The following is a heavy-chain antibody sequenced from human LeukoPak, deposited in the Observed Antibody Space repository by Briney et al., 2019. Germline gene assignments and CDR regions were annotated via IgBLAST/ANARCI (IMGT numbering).Heavy chain of an antibody. CDR3: ARASRYHKNTRFDY. CDR1: GDSVSSNSAA. CDR2: TYYRSKWYN. J-gene: IGHJ4*02. Sequence: SQTLSLTCAISGDSVSSNSAAWNWIRQSPSRGLEWLGRTYYRSKWYNDYAVSVKSRITINPGTSKNQFPLQLNSVTPEDTAVYYCARASRYHKNTRFDYWGQGTLVTVSS. D-gene: IGHD1-14*01. V-gene: IGHV6-1*01.